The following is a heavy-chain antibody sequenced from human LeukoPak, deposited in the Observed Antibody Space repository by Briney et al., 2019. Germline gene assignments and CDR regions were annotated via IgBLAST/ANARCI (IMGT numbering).Heavy chain of an antibody. CDR3: AKARLVRGVIMTPFYFDY. D-gene: IGHD3-10*01. Sequence: PGGSLRLSCAASGFTFSDYYMSWIRQAPGKGLEWVSYISSSGSTIYYADSVKGRFTISRDNAKNTLYLRMNSLRAEDTAVYYCAKARLVRGVIMTPFYFDYWGQGTLVTLSS. J-gene: IGHJ4*02. CDR2: ISSSGSTI. CDR1: GFTFSDYY. V-gene: IGHV3-11*01.